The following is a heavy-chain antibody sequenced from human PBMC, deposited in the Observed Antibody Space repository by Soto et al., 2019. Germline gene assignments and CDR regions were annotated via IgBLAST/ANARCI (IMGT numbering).Heavy chain of an antibody. D-gene: IGHD1-26*01. CDR1: GYSFTSYW. CDR2: IYPGDSDT. J-gene: IGHJ6*02. V-gene: IGHV5-51*01. Sequence: PGESLKISCKGSGYSFTSYWIGWVRQMPGKGLEWMGIIYPGDSDTRYSPSFQGQVTISADTSTSTAYMELRSLRSDDTAVYYCARERSVGATTLHYYYGMDVWGQGTTVTVSS. CDR3: ARERSVGATTLHYYYGMDV.